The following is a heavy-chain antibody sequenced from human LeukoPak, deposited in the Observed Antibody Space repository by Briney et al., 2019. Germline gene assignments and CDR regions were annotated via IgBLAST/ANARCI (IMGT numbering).Heavy chain of an antibody. CDR1: DVSISSNY. D-gene: IGHD3-22*01. V-gene: IGHV4-59*08. CDR2: MYHSGST. CDR3: ARVAGPYYYDSSGPFDY. J-gene: IGHJ4*02. Sequence: ASETLSLTCTVSDVSISSNYWSWIRQPPGKGLEWIGYMYHSGSTNYNPSLKSRVTISVDTSKNQFSLKLSSVTAADTAVYYCARVAGPYYYDSSGPFDYWGQGSLVTVSS.